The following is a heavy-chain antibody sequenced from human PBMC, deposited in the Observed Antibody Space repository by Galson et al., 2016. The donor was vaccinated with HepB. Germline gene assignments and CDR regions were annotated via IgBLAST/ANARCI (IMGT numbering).Heavy chain of an antibody. Sequence: SVKVSCKASGYTLTTYSIHWVRQAPGQGLEWVGWIGPLNGNTRYSHRFQGRFSITRDTSARTVSLEVSSLASEDTAVYFCARDGSGVVGTTLLSPDHWGQGALVIFSS. D-gene: IGHD1-26*01. CDR3: ARDGSGVVGTTLLSPDH. CDR2: IGPLNGNT. J-gene: IGHJ4*02. V-gene: IGHV1-3*01. CDR1: GYTLTTYS.